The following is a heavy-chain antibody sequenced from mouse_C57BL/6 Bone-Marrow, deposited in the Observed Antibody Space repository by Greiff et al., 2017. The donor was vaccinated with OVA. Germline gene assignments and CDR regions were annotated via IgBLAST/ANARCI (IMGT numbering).Heavy chain of an antibody. CDR2: IYPGGGYT. CDR1: GYTFTNYW. J-gene: IGHJ2*01. D-gene: IGHD2-12*01. V-gene: IGHV1-63*01. CDR3: ARGESYWVFDY. Sequence: QVQLKESGAELVRPGTSVKMSCKASGYTFTNYWIGWAKQRPGHGLEWIGDIYPGGGYTNYNEKFKGKATLTADKSSSTAYMQFSSLTSEDSAIYYCARGESYWVFDYWGQGTTLTVSS.